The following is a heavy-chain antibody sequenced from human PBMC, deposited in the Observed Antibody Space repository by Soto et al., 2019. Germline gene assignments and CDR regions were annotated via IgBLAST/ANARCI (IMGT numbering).Heavy chain of an antibody. CDR3: ARGSLVRGVITPHGGGYYFDY. Sequence: SETLSLTCAVYGGSFSGYYWSWIRQPPGKGLEWIGEINHSGSTNYNPSLKSRVTISVDTSKNQFSLKLSSVTAADTAVYYCARGSLVRGVITPHGGGYYFDYWGQGTLVTVSS. D-gene: IGHD3-10*01. CDR1: GGSFSGYY. V-gene: IGHV4-34*01. J-gene: IGHJ4*02. CDR2: INHSGST.